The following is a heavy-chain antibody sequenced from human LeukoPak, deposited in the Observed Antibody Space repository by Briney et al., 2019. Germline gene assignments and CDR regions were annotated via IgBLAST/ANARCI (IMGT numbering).Heavy chain of an antibody. D-gene: IGHD4-23*01. CDR1: GGSVSSCSHC. J-gene: IGHJ2*01. V-gene: IGHV4-39*01. CDR3: GRYGSKRPYWYFDL. Sequence: SETLSLTCTVSGGSVSSCSHCWGWVRQPPGKGLEWIGSIYFSGTSYYNPSLTSRVTSSEDTSKNQFSLKLSSVTAADTAVYYCGRYGSKRPYWYFDLWGRGTLVTVSS. CDR2: IYFSGTS.